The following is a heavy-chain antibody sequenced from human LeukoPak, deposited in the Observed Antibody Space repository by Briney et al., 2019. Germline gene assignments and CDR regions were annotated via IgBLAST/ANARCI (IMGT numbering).Heavy chain of an antibody. CDR3: ARIRGATLDY. V-gene: IGHV3-30*14. J-gene: IGHJ4*02. CDR2: ISYDGSNK. D-gene: IGHD1-26*01. Sequence: PGGSLRLSCAASGFTFSSYAMHWVRQAPGKGLEWVAVISYDGSNKYYADSVKGRFTISRDNSKNTLYLQMNSLRAEDTAVYYCARIRGATLDYWGQGTLVTVSS. CDR1: GFTFSSYA.